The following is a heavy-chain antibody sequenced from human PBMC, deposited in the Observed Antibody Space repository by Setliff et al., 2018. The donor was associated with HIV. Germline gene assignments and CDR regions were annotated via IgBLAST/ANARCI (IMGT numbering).Heavy chain of an antibody. D-gene: IGHD5-12*01. CDR1: GGSISSSNW. J-gene: IGHJ5*02. V-gene: IGHV4-4*02. CDR2: IYHSEST. Sequence: PSETLSLTCAVSGGSISSSNWWSWVRQPPEKGLEWIGEIYHSESTNYNPSVKRRVTISVDTSKNQFSLKLSSVTAADTAVYYCARSGYSAYDNWFDPWGQGTLVTVSS. CDR3: ARSGYSAYDNWFDP.